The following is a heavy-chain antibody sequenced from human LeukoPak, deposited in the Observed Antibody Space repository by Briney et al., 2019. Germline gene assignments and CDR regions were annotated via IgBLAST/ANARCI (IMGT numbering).Heavy chain of an antibody. Sequence: GGSLRLSCAASGFTFDDYAMHWVRQAPGKGLEWVSGISWNSRSIAYADSVKGRFTISRDNAKNSLYLQMNSLRAEDMALYYCAKEGSSWSTFDYWGQGTLVTVSS. J-gene: IGHJ4*02. D-gene: IGHD6-13*01. V-gene: IGHV3-9*03. CDR2: ISWNSRSI. CDR3: AKEGSSWSTFDY. CDR1: GFTFDDYA.